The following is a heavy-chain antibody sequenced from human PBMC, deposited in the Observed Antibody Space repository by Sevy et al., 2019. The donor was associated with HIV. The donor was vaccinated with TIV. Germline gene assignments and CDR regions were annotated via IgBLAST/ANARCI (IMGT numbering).Heavy chain of an antibody. CDR2: IRRKGSGGAT. V-gene: IGHV3-49*03. CDR3: ARDYARRSGKYVSFDP. Sequence: GGSLRLSCTASGFTFRDYAMAWFRQTPGKGLEWVGLIRRKGSGGATDYAASVKGRFTISRDDSRSIAYLEMNSLKTDDKAVYFCARDYARRSGKYVSFDPWGQGTLVTVSS. J-gene: IGHJ5*02. D-gene: IGHD1-26*01. CDR1: GFTFRDYA.